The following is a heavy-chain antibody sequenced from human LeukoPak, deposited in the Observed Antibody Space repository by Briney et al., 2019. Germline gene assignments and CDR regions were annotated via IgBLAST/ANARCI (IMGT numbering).Heavy chain of an antibody. J-gene: IGHJ3*02. D-gene: IGHD3-22*01. Sequence: RPGGSLRLSCAASGFTFSSYAMSWVRQAPGKGLEWVSAISGSGGSTYYADSVKGRFTISRDNSKNTLYLQMNSLRAEDTAVYYCAKDITMIVVSRRFDAFDIWGQGTMVTVSS. CDR2: ISGSGGST. V-gene: IGHV3-23*01. CDR1: GFTFSSYA. CDR3: AKDITMIVVSRRFDAFDI.